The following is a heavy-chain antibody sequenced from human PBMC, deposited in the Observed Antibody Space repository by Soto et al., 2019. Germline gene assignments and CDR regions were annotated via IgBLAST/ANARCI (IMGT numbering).Heavy chain of an antibody. D-gene: IGHD3-22*01. CDR3: ARGYESSRRYLPLLDY. V-gene: IGHV4-34*01. Sequence: WTWLRPTPGKGLEWIGEISHSGSTNYNPSLMSRVTMSADTSKKQFSLRLSSVTAADTALYFCARGYESSRRYLPLLDYWGQGTLVTVSS. CDR2: ISHSGST. J-gene: IGHJ4*02.